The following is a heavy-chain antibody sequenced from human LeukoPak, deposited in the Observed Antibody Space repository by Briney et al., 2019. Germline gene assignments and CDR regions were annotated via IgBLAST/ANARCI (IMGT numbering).Heavy chain of an antibody. Sequence: GGSLRLSCAVSGFTFSSYWMSWVRQAPGRGLEWVANIKQDGSEKYYVDSVKGRFTISRDNTKNSLYLQMNSLRAEDTAVYYCASIVEEFGELLYDYWGQGTLVTVSS. CDR3: ASIVEEFGELLYDY. CDR2: IKQDGSEK. J-gene: IGHJ4*02. D-gene: IGHD3-10*01. V-gene: IGHV3-7*01. CDR1: GFTFSSYW.